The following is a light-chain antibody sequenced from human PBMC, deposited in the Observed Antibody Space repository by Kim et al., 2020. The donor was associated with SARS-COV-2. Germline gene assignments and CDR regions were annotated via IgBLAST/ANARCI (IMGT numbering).Light chain of an antibody. V-gene: IGLV1-47*01. CDR2: RNN. CDR1: SSNIGSNY. CDR3: AAWDDSLSGVV. J-gene: IGLJ2*01. Sequence: GQRVTISCSGSSSNIGSNYVYWYQQLPRTAPKLLIYRNNQRPSGVPARFSGSKSGTSASLAISGLRSEDEADYYCAAWDDSLSGVVFGGGTKLTVL.